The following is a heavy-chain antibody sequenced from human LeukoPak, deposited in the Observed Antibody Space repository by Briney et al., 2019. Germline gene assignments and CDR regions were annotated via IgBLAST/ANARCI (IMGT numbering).Heavy chain of an antibody. D-gene: IGHD1-26*01. V-gene: IGHV1-18*01. CDR1: GYTFTSYG. J-gene: IGHJ4*02. Sequence: AASVKVSCKASGYTFTSYGISWVRQAPGQELEWMGWISAYNGNTNYAQKLQGRVTMTTDTSTSTAYMELRSLRSDDTAVYYCARDRFLGGATDYWGQGTLVTVSS. CDR2: ISAYNGNT. CDR3: ARDRFLGGATDY.